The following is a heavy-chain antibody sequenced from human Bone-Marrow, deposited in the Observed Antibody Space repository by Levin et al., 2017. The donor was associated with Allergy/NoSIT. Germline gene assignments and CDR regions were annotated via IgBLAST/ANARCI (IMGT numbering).Heavy chain of an antibody. D-gene: IGHD6-19*01. V-gene: IGHV4-34*01. CDR1: GGSFRGYY. J-gene: IGHJ4*02. CDR3: ARGHVNSGWYVRARGQRGYFDF. CDR2: INHSGST. Sequence: SPTLSLPCAVYGGSFRGYYWSWIRQPPGKGLEWIGEINHSGSTNYNPSLKSRVTISVDTSKNQFSLKLSSVTAADTAVYYCARGHVNSGWYVRARGQRGYFDFWGQGTLVTVSS.